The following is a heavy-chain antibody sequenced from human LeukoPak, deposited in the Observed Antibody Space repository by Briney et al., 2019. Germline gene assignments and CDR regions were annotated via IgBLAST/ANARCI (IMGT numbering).Heavy chain of an antibody. CDR1: GFTFSDSA. Sequence: GGSLRLSCAASGFTFSDSAMHWVRQASGKGLEWVGRIRSKANNYATAYAASVKGRFTISGDESKNTLSLQMNSLRPEDTAVYYCAKNAAGIVLMIYAPLDSWGQGTLVTVSS. CDR2: IRSKANNYAT. V-gene: IGHV3-73*01. D-gene: IGHD2-8*01. J-gene: IGHJ4*02. CDR3: AKNAAGIVLMIYAPLDS.